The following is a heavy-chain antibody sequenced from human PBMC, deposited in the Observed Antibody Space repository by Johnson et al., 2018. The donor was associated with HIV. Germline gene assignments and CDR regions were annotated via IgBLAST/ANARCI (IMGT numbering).Heavy chain of an antibody. J-gene: IGHJ3*02. CDR1: GFIFRNFA. CDR3: ARVSGSGADYYEILNDAFDI. D-gene: IGHD3-22*01. CDR2: ISSDGINE. V-gene: IGHV3-30*14. Sequence: QVQLVESGGGVVQPGRSLRLSCEGSGFIFRNFAMHWVRQAPGKGLEWVSIISSDGINEHYAESVKGRFTISRDNSKNTVFLQMNSLRVEDTAIYYCARVSGSGADYYEILNDAFDIWGQGTMVTVS.